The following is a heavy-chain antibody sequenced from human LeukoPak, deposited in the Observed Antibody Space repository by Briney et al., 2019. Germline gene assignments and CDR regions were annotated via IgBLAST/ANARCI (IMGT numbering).Heavy chain of an antibody. J-gene: IGHJ4*02. CDR3: ARAPLYGDYVGYYFDY. CDR2: IKQDGSEK. CDR1: GFTFSSYW. V-gene: IGHV3-7*01. Sequence: EGSLRLSCAASGFTFSSYWMSWVRQAPGKGLEWVANIKQDGSEKYYVDSVKGRFTISRDNAKNSLYLQMNSLRAEDTAVYYCARAPLYGDYVGYYFDYWGQGALVTVSS. D-gene: IGHD4-17*01.